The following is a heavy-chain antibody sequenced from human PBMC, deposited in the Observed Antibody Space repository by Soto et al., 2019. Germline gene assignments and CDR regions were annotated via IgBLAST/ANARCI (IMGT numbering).Heavy chain of an antibody. V-gene: IGHV3-7*01. D-gene: IGHD6-13*01. CDR2: IKQDGSEK. CDR3: ARESSFSSSWYYYYYGMDV. CDR1: GFTFSSYW. J-gene: IGHJ6*02. Sequence: GGSLRLSCAASGFTFSSYWMSWVRQAPGKGLEWVANIKQDGSEKYYVDSVKGRFTISRDNAKNSLYLQMNSLRAEDTAVYYCARESSFSSSWYYYYYGMDVWGQGTTVTVSS.